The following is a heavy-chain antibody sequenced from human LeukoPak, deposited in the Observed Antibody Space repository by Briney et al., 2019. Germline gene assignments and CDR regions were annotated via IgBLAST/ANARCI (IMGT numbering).Heavy chain of an antibody. CDR3: ARGRGYGYGPQTSGQDLGY. J-gene: IGHJ4*02. D-gene: IGHD5-18*01. CDR1: GGSFSGYY. CDR2: INHSGST. Sequence: SETLSLTCAVYGGSFSGYYWSWIRQPPGKGLEWIGEINHSGSTNYNPSLKSRVTISVDTSKNQFSLKLSSVTAADTAVYYCARGRGYGYGPQTSGQDLGYWGQGTLVTVSS. V-gene: IGHV4-34*01.